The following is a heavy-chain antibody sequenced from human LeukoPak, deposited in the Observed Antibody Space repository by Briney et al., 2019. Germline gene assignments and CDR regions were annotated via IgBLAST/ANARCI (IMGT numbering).Heavy chain of an antibody. V-gene: IGHV4-34*01. D-gene: IGHD2-15*01. CDR1: GGSFSGYY. CDR3: ARGCEELLLCGDFDY. J-gene: IGHJ4*02. Sequence: KPSETLSLTCAVYGGSFSGYYWSWIRQPPGKGLEWIGEINHSGSTNYNPSLKSRVTISVDASKNQFSLKLSSVTAADTAVYYCARGCEELLLCGDFDYWGQGTLSPSPQ. CDR2: INHSGST.